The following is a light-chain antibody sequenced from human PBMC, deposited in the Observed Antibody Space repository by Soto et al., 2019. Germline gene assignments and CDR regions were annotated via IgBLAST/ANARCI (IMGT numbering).Light chain of an antibody. CDR3: LRYGDEPPAYT. V-gene: IGKV3-20*01. CDR1: QSVSSRN. Sequence: EIVLTQSPGTVSLSPGERATLSCRASQSVSSRNLAWYRQKPGQAPSLLIFGASNRATGIPDRFSGSGSGTDFTLTISRLEPEDCSVYYCLRYGDEPPAYTFGQGTKLEIK. J-gene: IGKJ2*01. CDR2: GAS.